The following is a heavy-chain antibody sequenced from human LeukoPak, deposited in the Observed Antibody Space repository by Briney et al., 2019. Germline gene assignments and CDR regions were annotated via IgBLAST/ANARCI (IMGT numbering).Heavy chain of an antibody. CDR1: GGSISSSNYY. V-gene: IGHV4-39*07. CDR2: IFYSGNT. J-gene: IGHJ5*02. Sequence: SETLSLTCAVSGGSISSSNYYWAWIRQSPGMGLEWIGSIFYSGNTYYNSSLKSRVTISVDTSKNQFSLNLTSVTAADTAVYYCAKEVAGPWGQGTRVAVSS. CDR3: AKEVAGP.